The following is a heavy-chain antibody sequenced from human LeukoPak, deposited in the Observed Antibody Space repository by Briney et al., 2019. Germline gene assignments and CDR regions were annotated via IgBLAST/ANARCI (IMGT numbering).Heavy chain of an antibody. D-gene: IGHD1-1*01. CDR3: TRYNVGFES. J-gene: IGHJ4*02. CDR2: IRSKTSSYAT. V-gene: IGHV3-73*01. CDR1: GFTFSGSA. Sequence: PGGSLRLSCAASGFTFSGSAMHWVRQASGKGLEWVCRIRSKTSSYATSYAESVKGRFDLSRDDSKNTAYLQMNSLKTEDTAVYYCTRYNVGFESWGQGTLVTVSS.